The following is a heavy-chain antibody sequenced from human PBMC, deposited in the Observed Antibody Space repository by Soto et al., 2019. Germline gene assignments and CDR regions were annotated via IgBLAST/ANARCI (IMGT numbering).Heavy chain of an antibody. V-gene: IGHV1-69*06. CDR2: IIPMFGTL. CDR1: GGTFSSYT. Sequence: QLHLVQSGAEVKKPGSSVKVSCKASGGTFSSYTINWVRQAPGQGLEWLGGIIPMFGTLYYAQKFQGRRAFPADSSTSTAYMKLSTLRSDDTAVYYCSIKVASSDDAFVICGQGTMVTVSS. J-gene: IGHJ3*02. CDR3: SIKVASSDDAFVI.